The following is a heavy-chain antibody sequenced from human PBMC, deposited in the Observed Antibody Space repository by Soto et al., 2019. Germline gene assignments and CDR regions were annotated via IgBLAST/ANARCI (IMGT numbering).Heavy chain of an antibody. CDR3: ASLLLPARVRNYYMDV. CDR1: GFTLSSYW. D-gene: IGHD2-2*01. J-gene: IGHJ6*03. Sequence: GGSLRLSCAASGFTLSSYWMSWVRQAPGKGLEWVANIKQDGSEKYYVDSVKGRFTISRDNAKNSLYLQMNSLRAEDTAVYYWASLLLPARVRNYYMDVWGKGTTVTVSS. V-gene: IGHV3-7*01. CDR2: IKQDGSEK.